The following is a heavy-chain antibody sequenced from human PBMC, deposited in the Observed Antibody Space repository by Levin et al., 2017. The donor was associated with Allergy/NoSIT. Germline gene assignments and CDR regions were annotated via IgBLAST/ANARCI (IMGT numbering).Heavy chain of an antibody. CDR2: ISGYNANT. Sequence: PGGSLRLSCKASGFNFNIFGFVWVRQAPGQGLEWMGWISGYNANTDYGKKFQGRVSMTTDTSTSTAYLELKNLTSDDTAVYYCARVFYSDTSGYYSPWGQGTLVTVSS. CDR3: ARVFYSDTSGYYSP. V-gene: IGHV1-18*01. D-gene: IGHD3-22*01. CDR1: GFNFNIFG. J-gene: IGHJ4*02.